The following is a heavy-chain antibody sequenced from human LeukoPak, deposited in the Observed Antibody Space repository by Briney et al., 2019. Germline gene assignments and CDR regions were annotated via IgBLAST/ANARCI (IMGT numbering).Heavy chain of an antibody. CDR1: GYAITSGGFS. V-gene: IGHV4-30-2*01. J-gene: IGHJ5*01. CDR3: ARSRQASGLFNS. D-gene: IGHD3-10*01. Sequence: SQTLSLTCTVSGYAITSGGFSWNWIRQPPGKGLEWIGCIYDRGPAYYNPSLKSRFTISVDRPKNQFFLNVTSLTAADTAVYYCARSRQASGLFNSWGQGTLVVVSS. CDR2: IYDRGPA.